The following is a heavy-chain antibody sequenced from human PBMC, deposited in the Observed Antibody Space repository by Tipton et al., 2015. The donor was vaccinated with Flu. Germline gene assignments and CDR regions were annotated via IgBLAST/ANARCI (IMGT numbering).Heavy chain of an antibody. CDR3: ARDNYLIPGAMVY. Sequence: TLSLTCTVSGGSIRSTNYFCAWIRQPPGKGLELIGSIYPGGTTYYNPSLKSRVTISVDTSKSQFSLKLRSVTAADTAVYYCARDNYLIPGAMVYWGQGALVTVSS. CDR1: GGSIRSTNYF. CDR2: IYPGGTT. D-gene: IGHD2-2*01. V-gene: IGHV4-39*02. J-gene: IGHJ4*02.